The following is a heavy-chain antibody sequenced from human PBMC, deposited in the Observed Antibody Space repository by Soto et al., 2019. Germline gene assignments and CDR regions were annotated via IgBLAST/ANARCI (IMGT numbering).Heavy chain of an antibody. V-gene: IGHV4-59*01. CDR2: IYYSGST. J-gene: IGHJ6*02. D-gene: IGHD3-22*01. CDR3: ARDQLVHYDSSGYKDYYSYYGMDV. Sequence: SETLSLTCTVSGGSISSYYWSWIRQPPGKGLEWIGYIYYSGSTNYNPSLKSRVTISVDTSKNQFSLKLSSVTAADTAVYYCARDQLVHYDSSGYKDYYSYYGMDVWGQGTTVTVSS. CDR1: GGSISSYY.